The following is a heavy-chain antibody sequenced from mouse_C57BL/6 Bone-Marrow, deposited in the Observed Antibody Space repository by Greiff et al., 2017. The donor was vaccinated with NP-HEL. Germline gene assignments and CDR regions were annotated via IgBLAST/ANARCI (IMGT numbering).Heavy chain of an antibody. V-gene: IGHV1-55*01. CDR1: GYTFTRYW. J-gene: IGHJ2*01. D-gene: IGHD1-1*01. CDR2: IYPGSGST. CDR3: ARRGIYYYGSSYFDY. Sequence: QVQLQQPGAELVKPGASVKMSCKASGYTFTRYWITWVKQRPGQGLEWIGEIYPGSGSTNYNEKFKSKATLTVDTSSSTAYMQLSSLTSEDSAVYYCARRGIYYYGSSYFDYWGQGTTLTVSS.